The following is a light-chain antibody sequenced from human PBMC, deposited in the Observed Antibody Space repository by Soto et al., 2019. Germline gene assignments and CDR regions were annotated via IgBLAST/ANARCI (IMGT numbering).Light chain of an antibody. CDR2: DAS. Sequence: EIVLTQSPATLSMSPGERATLSCRASQSVRSCLAWYQQKPGQAPRLLIYDASNRATGIPARFSGSGSGTDFTLTISSLEPEDFAVYYCQQRSNWEYTFGQGTKLEIK. CDR1: QSVRSC. J-gene: IGKJ2*01. V-gene: IGKV3-11*01. CDR3: QQRSNWEYT.